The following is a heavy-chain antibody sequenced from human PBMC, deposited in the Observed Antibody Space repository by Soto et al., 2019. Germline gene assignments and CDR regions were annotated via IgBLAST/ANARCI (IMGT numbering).Heavy chain of an antibody. J-gene: IGHJ4*02. V-gene: IGHV3-30*18. CDR3: AKDRDSSGWYYFDN. Sequence: ESVGGVVQPGRSLRLSCAASGFTVSSYGMHWVRQAPGKGLEWVAVISYDGSNKYYVDSVKGRFTISRDNSKNTLYLQMNSLRAEDTAVYYCAKDRDSSGWYYFDNWGQGTLVTVSS. D-gene: IGHD6-19*01. CDR2: ISYDGSNK. CDR1: GFTVSSYG.